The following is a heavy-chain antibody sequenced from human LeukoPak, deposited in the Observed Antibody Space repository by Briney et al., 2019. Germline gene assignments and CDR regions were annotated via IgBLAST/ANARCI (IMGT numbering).Heavy chain of an antibody. CDR2: ISGSGGST. CDR3: AKDDSSGFYRRY. D-gene: IGHD3-22*01. V-gene: IGHV3-23*01. J-gene: IGHJ4*02. Sequence: GGSLRLSCAASGFTFSSYAMSWVRQAPGKGLEWVSDISGSGGSTYYADSVKGRFTISRDNSKNTLYLQMNSLSAEDTAVYYCAKDDSSGFYRRYWGQGTLVTVSS. CDR1: GFTFSSYA.